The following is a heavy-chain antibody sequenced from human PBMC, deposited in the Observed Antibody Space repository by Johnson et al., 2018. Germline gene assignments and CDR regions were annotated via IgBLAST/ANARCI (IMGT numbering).Heavy chain of an antibody. J-gene: IGHJ6*03. Sequence: VQLVETGGGVVQPGRSLRLSCAASGFTFRNFGMHWVRQAPGKGLEWVAFIWYDGSNKDYADSVRGRLTFSRDNPKNTLYLQMNNLSADDTAVYYCASVSREVDRDMVTSSDYYYYMDAWGKGTTVTVSS. D-gene: IGHD5-18*01. CDR1: GFTFRNFG. CDR3: ASVSREVDRDMVTSSDYYYYMDA. V-gene: IGHV3-33*01. CDR2: IWYDGSNK.